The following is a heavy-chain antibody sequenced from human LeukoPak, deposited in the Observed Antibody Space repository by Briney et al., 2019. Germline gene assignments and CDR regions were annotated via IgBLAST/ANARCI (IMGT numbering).Heavy chain of an antibody. D-gene: IGHD2-21*01. CDR1: GGSISSYY. CDR2: IYYSGST. CDR3: ARALPFIFAHRGDAFDI. J-gene: IGHJ3*02. Sequence: PSETLSLTCTVSGGSISSYYWSWSRQPPGKGLEWIGYIYYSGSTNYNPSLKSRVTISVDTSKNQFSLKLSSVTAADTAVYYCARALPFIFAHRGDAFDIWGQGTMVTVSS. V-gene: IGHV4-59*08.